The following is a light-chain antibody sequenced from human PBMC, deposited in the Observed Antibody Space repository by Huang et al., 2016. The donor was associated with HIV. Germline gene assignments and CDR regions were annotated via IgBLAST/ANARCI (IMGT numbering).Light chain of an antibody. CDR2: NAS. Sequence: EIVLAQSPVTLSLSPGERATLACRASQSVSVYLAWYQQKAGQPPRLLIYNASNGATGIPSRFSGSGSGTDFTLTISSLEPEDFAVYYCQQRSDWPPTFGRGTKVEIK. CDR3: QQRSDWPPT. J-gene: IGKJ1*01. V-gene: IGKV3-11*01. CDR1: QSVSVY.